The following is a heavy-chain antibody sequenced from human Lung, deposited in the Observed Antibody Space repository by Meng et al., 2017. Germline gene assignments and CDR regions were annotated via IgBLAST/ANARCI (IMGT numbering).Heavy chain of an antibody. CDR2: INHSGST. J-gene: IGHJ4*02. CDR3: ARGPTTMAHDFDY. V-gene: IGHV4-34*01. D-gene: IGHD4-11*01. Sequence: VQCWRWGAGALKPSGTLSLTCVVAGGSFSDYYWSWIRQPPGKGLEWIGEINHSGSTNYNPSLESRATISVDTSQNNLSLKLSSVTAADSAVYYCARGPTTMAHDFDYWGQGTLVTVSS. CDR1: GGSFSDYY.